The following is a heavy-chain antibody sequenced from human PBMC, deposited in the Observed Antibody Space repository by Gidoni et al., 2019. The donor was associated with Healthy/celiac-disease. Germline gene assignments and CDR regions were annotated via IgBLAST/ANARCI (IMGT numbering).Heavy chain of an antibody. V-gene: IGHV1-69*01. Sequence: QVQLVQSGAEVKKPGSSVKVSCKASGGTFSSYAISWVRQAPGQGLEWMGGIIPIFGTANYAQKFQGRVTNTADESTSTAYMELSSLRSEDTAVYYCAREDYGDYGIPYNWFDPWGQGTLVTVSS. CDR3: AREDYGDYGIPYNWFDP. CDR1: GGTFSSYA. CDR2: IIPIFGTA. D-gene: IGHD4-17*01. J-gene: IGHJ5*02.